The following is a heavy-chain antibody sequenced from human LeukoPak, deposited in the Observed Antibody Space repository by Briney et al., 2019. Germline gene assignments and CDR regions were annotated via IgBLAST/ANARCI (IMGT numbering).Heavy chain of an antibody. CDR2: ISYDGSNK. Sequence: GGSLRLSCAASGFTFSSYAMHWVRQAPGKGLEWVAVISYDGSNKYYADSVKGRFTISRDSSKNTLYLQMNSLRAEDTAVYYCARDSGYYGSGSYYYGMDVWGQGTTVTASS. V-gene: IGHV3-30*04. D-gene: IGHD3-10*01. J-gene: IGHJ6*02. CDR1: GFTFSSYA. CDR3: ARDSGYYGSGSYYYGMDV.